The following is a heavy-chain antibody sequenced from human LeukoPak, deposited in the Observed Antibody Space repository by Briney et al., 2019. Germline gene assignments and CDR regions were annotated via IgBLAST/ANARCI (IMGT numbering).Heavy chain of an antibody. Sequence: ASVKVSCKASGYTFTSYYMHWVRLAPGQGLEWMGIINPSGGSTSYAQKFQGRVTMTRDTSTSTVYMELSSLRSEDTAVYYCARAGRIYIAAAQSVDYWGQGTLVTVSS. V-gene: IGHV1-46*01. CDR1: GYTFTSYY. CDR3: ARAGRIYIAAAQSVDY. D-gene: IGHD6-13*01. J-gene: IGHJ4*02. CDR2: INPSGGST.